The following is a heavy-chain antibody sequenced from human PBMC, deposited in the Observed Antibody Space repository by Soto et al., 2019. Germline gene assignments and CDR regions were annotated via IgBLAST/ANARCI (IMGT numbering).Heavy chain of an antibody. CDR2: ISYDGSNK. J-gene: IGHJ5*02. CDR1: GFTFSSYG. Sequence: GGSLRLSCAASGFTFSSYGMHWVRQAPGKGLEWVAVISYDGSNKYYADSVKGRFTISRDNSKNTLYLQMNSLRAEDTAVYYCAKGRGYPRDCSGGSCYSGDWFDPWGQGTLVTVSS. CDR3: AKGRGYPRDCSGGSCYSGDWFDP. D-gene: IGHD2-15*01. V-gene: IGHV3-30*18.